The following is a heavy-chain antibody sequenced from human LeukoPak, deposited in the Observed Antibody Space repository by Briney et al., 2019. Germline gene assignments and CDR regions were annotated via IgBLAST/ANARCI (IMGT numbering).Heavy chain of an antibody. Sequence: GGSLRLSCAASGFTFSTHWMSWVRQAPGKGLEWVANINEDGSEKYYVDSVEGRFTISRDNAKNSLYLQMNSLRAGDTALYYCARIYYDSSGYRLFDYWGQGTLVTVSS. CDR3: ARIYYDSSGYRLFDY. V-gene: IGHV3-7*02. J-gene: IGHJ4*02. CDR1: GFTFSTHW. CDR2: INEDGSEK. D-gene: IGHD3-22*01.